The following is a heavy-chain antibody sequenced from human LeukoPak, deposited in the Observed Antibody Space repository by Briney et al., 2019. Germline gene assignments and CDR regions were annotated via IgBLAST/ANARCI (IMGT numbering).Heavy chain of an antibody. Sequence: GGSLRLSCAASGFTFSDYYMSWIRQAPGKGLEWVSSISISGSTIYYADSVKGRFTISRDNAKNSLYLQMNSLRAEDTAVYYCARGSYDSSGLNDYWGQGTLVTVSS. V-gene: IGHV3-11*04. CDR1: GFTFSDYY. J-gene: IGHJ4*02. CDR2: ISISGSTI. D-gene: IGHD3-22*01. CDR3: ARGSYDSSGLNDY.